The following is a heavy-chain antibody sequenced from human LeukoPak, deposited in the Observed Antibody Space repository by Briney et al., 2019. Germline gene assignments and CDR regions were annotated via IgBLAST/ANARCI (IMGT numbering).Heavy chain of an antibody. V-gene: IGHV1-18*01. Sequence: AASVKVSCKASGYTFTSYGISWVRQAPGQGLEWMGWINAYNGNTNCAQKLQGRVTMTTDTSTSTAYMELRSLRSDDTAVYYCARRTMTTVTKGYYYMDVWGKGTTVTVSS. CDR1: GYTFTSYG. D-gene: IGHD4-11*01. CDR3: ARRTMTTVTKGYYYMDV. CDR2: INAYNGNT. J-gene: IGHJ6*03.